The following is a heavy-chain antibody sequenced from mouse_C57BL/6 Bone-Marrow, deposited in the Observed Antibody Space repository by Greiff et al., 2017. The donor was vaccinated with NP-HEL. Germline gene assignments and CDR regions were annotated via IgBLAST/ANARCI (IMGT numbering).Heavy chain of an antibody. Sequence: EVKLVESGGGLVKPGGSLKLSCAASGFTFSSYAMSWVRQTPEKRLEWVATISDGGSYTYYPDNVKGRFTISRDNAKNNLYLQMSHLKSEDTAMYYCASLYDYDVEAYWGQGTLVTVSA. D-gene: IGHD2-4*01. CDR3: ASLYDYDVEAY. CDR2: ISDGGSYT. V-gene: IGHV5-4*03. J-gene: IGHJ3*01. CDR1: GFTFSSYA.